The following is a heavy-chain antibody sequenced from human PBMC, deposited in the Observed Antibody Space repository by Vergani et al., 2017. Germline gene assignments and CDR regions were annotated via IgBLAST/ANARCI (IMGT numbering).Heavy chain of an antibody. V-gene: IGHV3-48*01. D-gene: IGHD4-17*01. Sequence: EVQLVEFGGGLVQPGGSLRLSCAASGFTFSSYNMNWVRQAPGKGLEWLSYISSSSSSIYYADSVKGRFTISRDNAKNSLNLQMNSLRAEDTAVYYCARGSTVTTLYFYYGMDVWGQGTTVTVSS. J-gene: IGHJ6*02. CDR3: ARGSTVTTLYFYYGMDV. CDR2: ISSSSSSI. CDR1: GFTFSSYN.